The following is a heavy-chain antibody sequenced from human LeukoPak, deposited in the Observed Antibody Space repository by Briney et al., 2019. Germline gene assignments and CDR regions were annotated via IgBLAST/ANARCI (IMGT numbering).Heavy chain of an antibody. CDR3: AREGGGSCSSTSCYEFDY. CDR2: INPNSGNT. J-gene: IGHJ4*02. Sequence: ASVKVSCKASGYTFTSYDINWVRQATGQGLERMGWINPNSGNTGYAQKFQGRVTMTRNTSISTAYMELSSLRSEDTAVYYCAREGGGSCSSTSCYEFDYWGQGTLVTVSS. V-gene: IGHV1-8*01. CDR1: GYTFTSYD. D-gene: IGHD2-2*01.